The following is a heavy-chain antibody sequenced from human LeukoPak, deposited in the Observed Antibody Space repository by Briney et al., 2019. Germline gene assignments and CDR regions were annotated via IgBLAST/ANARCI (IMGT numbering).Heavy chain of an antibody. CDR2: ISWNSGSI. D-gene: IGHD2-2*01. CDR3: AKDFNSPMPEYKMDV. J-gene: IGHJ6*04. Sequence: GRSLRLSCAASGFTFDDYAMHWVRQVPGKGLEWVSGISWNSGSIGYADSVKGRFTISRDNAKNSLYLQMNSLRAEDTALYYCAKDFNSPMPEYKMDVWGKGTTVTVSS. CDR1: GFTFDDYA. V-gene: IGHV3-9*01.